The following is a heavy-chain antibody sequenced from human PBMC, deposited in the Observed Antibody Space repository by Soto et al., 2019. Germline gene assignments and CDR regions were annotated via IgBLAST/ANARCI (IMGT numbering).Heavy chain of an antibody. CDR1: GFSVTNNY. Sequence: EVQVVESGGGLVQPGGSLRLSCAASGFSVTNNYMNWVRQAPGKGLEGVSIIDIGGNTYYADSVKDRFTISRDNSRNTLYLHMDSLRAEDTAVYCCARGRGSTGYLGREHYFDYWGQGTLVTVSP. V-gene: IGHV3-66*01. D-gene: IGHD2-2*01. J-gene: IGHJ4*02. CDR2: IDIGGNT. CDR3: ARGRGSTGYLGREHYFDY.